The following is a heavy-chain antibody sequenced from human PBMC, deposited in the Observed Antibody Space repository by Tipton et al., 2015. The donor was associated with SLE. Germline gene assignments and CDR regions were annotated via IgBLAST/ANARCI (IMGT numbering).Heavy chain of an antibody. CDR1: GGSISRSNYY. CDR3: ARLYYDILTGSSRDWYFDY. CDR2: ISYSGNT. V-gene: IGHV4-39*07. J-gene: IGHJ4*02. D-gene: IGHD3-9*01. Sequence: TLSLTCTVSGGSISRSNYYWGWIRRPPGRGLEWIGTISYSGNTYYNPSLKSRLTISVDTSKNQYSLKLSSVTAADTAVYYCARLYYDILTGSSRDWYFDYWGQGTLVPVSS.